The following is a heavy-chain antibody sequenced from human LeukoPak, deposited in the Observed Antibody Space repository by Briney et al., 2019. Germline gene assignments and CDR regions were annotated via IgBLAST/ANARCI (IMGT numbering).Heavy chain of an antibody. CDR1: GASTTYYY. CDR2: TYYSGRT. V-gene: IGHV4-59*01. D-gene: IGHD3-22*01. Sequence: PSETLSLTCTVSGASTTYYYWAWIRQPPGKTLEWIGYTYYSGRTDYNPSLKGRVSISVDRSRSSNQFSLTLSSVTAADTAVYYCARVSSVITTSFDYWGQGILVTVSS. CDR3: ARVSSVITTSFDY. J-gene: IGHJ4*02.